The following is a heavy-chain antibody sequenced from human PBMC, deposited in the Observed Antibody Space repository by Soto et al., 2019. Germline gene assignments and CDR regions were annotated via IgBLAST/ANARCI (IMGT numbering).Heavy chain of an antibody. CDR2: IYAGGGTT. V-gene: IGHV3-23*01. CDR1: GFIFSNYA. J-gene: IGHJ4*02. D-gene: IGHD3-10*01. CDR3: AKDLIRGDGYVDFDY. Sequence: EVELLESGGGLVQPGGSLRLSCAASGFIFSNYAMFWVRQAPGKGLDWVSTIYAGGGTTHYAESVKGRFTISRDNSNNWLYLQLNNLRAEDTAVYFCAKDLIRGDGYVDFDYWGQGTLVTVSS.